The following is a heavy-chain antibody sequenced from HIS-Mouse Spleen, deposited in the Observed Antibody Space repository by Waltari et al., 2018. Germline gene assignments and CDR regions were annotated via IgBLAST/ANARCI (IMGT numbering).Heavy chain of an antibody. CDR3: ARGPQLGTYWYFDL. J-gene: IGHJ2*01. CDR1: GDRVAANSRA. D-gene: IGHD7-27*01. V-gene: IGHV6-1*01. CDR2: TYYRSKWYN. Sequence: QVQLQQSCPGLVKPSQPLSLTCSISGDRVAANSRAWPCLCQSPSRGPEWVGRTYYRSKWYNDYAVSVKSRITINPDTSKNQFSLQLNSVTPEDTAVYYCARGPQLGTYWYFDLWGRGTLVTVSS.